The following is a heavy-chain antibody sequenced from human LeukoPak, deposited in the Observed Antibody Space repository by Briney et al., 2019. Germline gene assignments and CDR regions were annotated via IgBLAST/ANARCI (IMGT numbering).Heavy chain of an antibody. CDR3: ARGFSGSYYVQDY. J-gene: IGHJ4*02. CDR2: IDPNSGGT. CDR1: GYTFTGYY. Sequence: ASVKVSCKASGYTFTGYYMHWVRQAPGQGLEWMGWIDPNSGGTNYAQKFQGWVTMTRDTSISTAYMELSRLRSDDTAVYYCARGFSGSYYVQDYWGQGTLVTVSS. D-gene: IGHD1-26*01. V-gene: IGHV1-2*04.